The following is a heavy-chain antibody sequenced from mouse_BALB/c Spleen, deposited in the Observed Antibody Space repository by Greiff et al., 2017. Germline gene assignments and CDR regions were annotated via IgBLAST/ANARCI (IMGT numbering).Heavy chain of an antibody. V-gene: IGHV5-15*02. D-gene: IGHD2-4*01. CDR1: GFTFSDYG. CDR3: ARDRDYNWYFDV. Sequence: EVQGVESGGGLVQPGGSRKLSCAASGFTFSDYGMAWVRQAPGKGPEWVAFISNLAYSIYYADTVTGRFTISRENAKNTLYLEMSSLRSEDTAMYYCARDRDYNWYFDVWGAGTTVTVSS. CDR2: ISNLAYSI. J-gene: IGHJ1*01.